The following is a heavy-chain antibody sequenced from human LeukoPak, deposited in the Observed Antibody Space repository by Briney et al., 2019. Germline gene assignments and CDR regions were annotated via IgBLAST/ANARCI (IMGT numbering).Heavy chain of an antibody. CDR1: GGTFSSYA. Sequence: SVKVSCKASGGTFSSYAISWVRQAPAQGLEWMGGIIPIFGTANYAQKFQGRVTITTDESTSAAYMELSSLRSEDTAVYYCARESPNYYDSSGFDYWGQGTLVTVSS. CDR3: ARESPNYYDSSGFDY. V-gene: IGHV1-69*05. CDR2: IIPIFGTA. J-gene: IGHJ4*02. D-gene: IGHD3-22*01.